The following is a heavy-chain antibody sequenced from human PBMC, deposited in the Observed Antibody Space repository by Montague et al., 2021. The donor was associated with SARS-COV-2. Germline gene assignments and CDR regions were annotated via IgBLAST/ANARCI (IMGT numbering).Heavy chain of an antibody. J-gene: IGHJ4*02. D-gene: IGHD5-18*01. V-gene: IGHV4-61*02. CDR1: GVSISRGCYD. CDR3: ARGVDTGVVTVTGGFDS. Sequence: TLSLTCTVSGVSISRGCYDWSWIRLPAGKGLEWIGRIDRRGSPNYNPSLESRVVLSVDTSRNQFSMKMTSVTAADTAIYYCARGVDTGVVTVTGGFDSWGQGTLVIVSS. CDR2: IDRRGSP.